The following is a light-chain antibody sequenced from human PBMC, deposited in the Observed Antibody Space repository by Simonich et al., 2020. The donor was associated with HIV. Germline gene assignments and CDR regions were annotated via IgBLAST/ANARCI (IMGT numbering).Light chain of an antibody. CDR2: GAS. Sequence: EIVLTQSPGTLSLSPGERATLSCRASQSVSSSYLAWYQQKPGLAPRLLIYGASSRATGIPDRFSGSGSGTDFTLTISRLEPEDFAVYYCQQRSYWMYTFGQGTKLEIK. V-gene: IGKV3D-20*02. CDR1: QSVSSSY. J-gene: IGKJ2*01. CDR3: QQRSYWMYT.